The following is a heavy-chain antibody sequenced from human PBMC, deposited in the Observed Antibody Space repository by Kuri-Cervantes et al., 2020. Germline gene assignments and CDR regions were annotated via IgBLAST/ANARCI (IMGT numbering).Heavy chain of an antibody. CDR3: ARDPGIAAAAQYWFGP. Sequence: GESLKISCAASGFTFSSYGMHWVRQAPGKGLEWVAVISYDGSNKYYADSVKGRFTISRDNSKNTLYLQMNSLRAEDTAVYYCARDPGIAAAAQYWFGPWGQGTLVTVSS. J-gene: IGHJ5*02. CDR1: GFTFSSYG. D-gene: IGHD6-13*01. CDR2: ISYDGSNK. V-gene: IGHV3-30*03.